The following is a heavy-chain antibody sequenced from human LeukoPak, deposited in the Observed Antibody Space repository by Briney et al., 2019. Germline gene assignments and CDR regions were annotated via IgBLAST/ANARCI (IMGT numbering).Heavy chain of an antibody. D-gene: IGHD3-10*01. CDR1: GGTSSSYA. CDR3: ARGGSGVRGVRSPYFDY. CDR2: IIPIFGTA. Sequence: ASVKVSCKASGGTSSSYAISWVRQAPGQGLEWMGGIIPIFGTANYAQKFQGRVTITADKSTSTAYMELSSLRSEDTAVYYCARGGSGVRGVRSPYFDYWGRGTLVTVSS. J-gene: IGHJ4*02. V-gene: IGHV1-69*06.